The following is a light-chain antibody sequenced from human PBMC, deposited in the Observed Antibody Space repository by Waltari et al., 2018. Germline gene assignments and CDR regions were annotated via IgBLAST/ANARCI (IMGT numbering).Light chain of an antibody. J-gene: IGLJ2*01. CDR2: ESK. V-gene: IGLV1-51*02. CDR3: GTWDASLNSGV. CDR1: SSNIGNDP. Sequence: QSVLTQPPSVSAAPGQGVIISCSGSSSNIGNDPVTWYQQVPGTAPKLLIYESKKRPSRIPDRFSAFKAGTSATLAITGLQTGDEADYYCGTWDASLNSGVFGGGTRLTVL.